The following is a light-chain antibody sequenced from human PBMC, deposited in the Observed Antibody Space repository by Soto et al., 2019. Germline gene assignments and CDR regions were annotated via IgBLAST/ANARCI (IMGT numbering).Light chain of an antibody. CDR1: QSVNSNY. CDR2: GAS. J-gene: IGKJ3*01. Sequence: EIVLTQSPGTLSLSPGERATLSCRASQSVNSNYLAWYQQKAGQAPRLLIYGASSRATGIPDRFSGSGSGTDFTLTISRLEPEYFAVYYCQQYGSSFTFGPGTKVDIK. CDR3: QQYGSSFT. V-gene: IGKV3-20*01.